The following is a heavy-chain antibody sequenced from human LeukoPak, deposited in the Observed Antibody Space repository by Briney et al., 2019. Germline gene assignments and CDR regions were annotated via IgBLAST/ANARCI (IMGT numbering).Heavy chain of an antibody. CDR2: ISGSGGST. D-gene: IGHD3-22*01. Sequence: PGGSLRLSCAASGFTFSSHAMSWVRQAPGKGLEWVSAISGSGGSTYYADSVKGRFTISRDNSKNTLYLQMNSLRAEDAAVYYCAKGEDYYDSSGYYLPDAFDIWGQGTMVTVSS. V-gene: IGHV3-23*01. CDR1: GFTFSSHA. CDR3: AKGEDYYDSSGYYLPDAFDI. J-gene: IGHJ3*02.